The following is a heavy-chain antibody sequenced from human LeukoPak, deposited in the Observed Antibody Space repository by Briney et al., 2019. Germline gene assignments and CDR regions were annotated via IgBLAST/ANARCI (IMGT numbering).Heavy chain of an antibody. CDR3: ARGYCSGGSCYRSHYYFDY. J-gene: IGHJ4*02. D-gene: IGHD2-15*01. V-gene: IGHV1-46*01. CDR2: INPSGGST. CDR1: GYTFTSYY. Sequence: ASVKVSCKASGYTFTSYYMHWVRQAPGQGLEWMGIINPSGGSTSYAQKFQGRVTMTRDMSTSTVYMELSSLRSEDTAVYYCARGYCSGGSCYRSHYYFDYWGQGTLVTVSS.